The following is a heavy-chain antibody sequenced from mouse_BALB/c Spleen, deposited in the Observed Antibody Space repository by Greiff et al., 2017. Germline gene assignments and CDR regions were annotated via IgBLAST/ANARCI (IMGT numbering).Heavy chain of an antibody. CDR1: GYAFTNYL. V-gene: IGHV1-54*03. J-gene: IGHJ2*01. D-gene: IGHD6-1*01. Sequence: VQVVESGAELVRPGTSVKVSCKASGYAFTNYLIEWVKQRPGQGLEWIGVINPGSGGTNYNEKFKGKATLTADKSSSTAYMQLSSLTSDDSAVYFCARGPREGYFDYWGQGTTLTVSS. CDR3: ARGPREGYFDY. CDR2: INPGSGGT.